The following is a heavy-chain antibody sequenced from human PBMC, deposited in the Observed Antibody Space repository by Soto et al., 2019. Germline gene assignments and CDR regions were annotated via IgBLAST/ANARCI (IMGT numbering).Heavy chain of an antibody. CDR2: IGTAGDT. D-gene: IGHD3-16*01. CDR3: TRGADGLDY. V-gene: IGHV3-13*01. Sequence: GGSLRLSCAASGFTFSRYDFHWVRQATGKGLEWVSGIGTAGDTYYAGSVKGRFIMSRENVKNSLYLQMNSLRAGDTAVYYCTRGADGLDYWGQGTLVTVSS. CDR1: GFTFSRYD. J-gene: IGHJ4*02.